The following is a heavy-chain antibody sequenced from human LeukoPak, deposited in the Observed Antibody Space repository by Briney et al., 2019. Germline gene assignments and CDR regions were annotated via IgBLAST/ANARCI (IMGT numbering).Heavy chain of an antibody. Sequence: PSETLSLTCTVSGGSISSYYWSWIRQPPGKGLEWIGYIYYSGGTNYNPSLKSRVTISVDTSKNQFSLKLSSVTAADTAVYYCASFAYYYYMDVWGKGTTVTVSS. CDR1: GGSISSYY. CDR3: ASFAYYYYMDV. V-gene: IGHV4-59*01. J-gene: IGHJ6*03. CDR2: IYYSGGT.